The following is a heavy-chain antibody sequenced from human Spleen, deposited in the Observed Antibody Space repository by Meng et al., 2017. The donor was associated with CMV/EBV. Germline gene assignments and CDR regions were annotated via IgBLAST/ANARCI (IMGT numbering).Heavy chain of an antibody. CDR1: GFTFSDYI. CDR2: ISAINCR. J-gene: IGHJ4*02. D-gene: IGHD1-26*01. CDR3: ARGIVGATADY. V-gene: IGHV3-69-1*01. Sequence: LSCVSSGFTFSDYIMHCVLQAPGKVLECVSFISAINCRYYADSVKGRFTISRDNAKNSLYLQMNSLRADDTAVYYCARGIVGATADYWGQGTLVTVSS.